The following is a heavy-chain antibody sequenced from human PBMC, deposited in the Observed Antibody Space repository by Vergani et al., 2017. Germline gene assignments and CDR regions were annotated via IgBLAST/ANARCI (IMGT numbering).Heavy chain of an antibody. CDR3: ARMGGYDEGDACRIGYFDS. Sequence: QVQLQESGPGLVKSSETLSLTCSVSFDSIRNLYCNWIRQHPGKGLEWIGYIYSTGSTHHNPSLRRRINMSVDTSKNQFSLKLNSVTAADTAMYYCARMGGYDEGDACRIGYFDSWGPGILVTVSS. V-gene: IGHV4-59*06. CDR2: IYSTGST. CDR1: FDSIRNLY. D-gene: IGHD3-22*01. J-gene: IGHJ4*02.